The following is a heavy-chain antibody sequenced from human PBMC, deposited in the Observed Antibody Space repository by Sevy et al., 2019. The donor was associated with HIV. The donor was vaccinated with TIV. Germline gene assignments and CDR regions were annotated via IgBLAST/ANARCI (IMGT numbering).Heavy chain of an antibody. J-gene: IGHJ4*02. Sequence: GGSLRLSCTASGFTFGDYAMSWFRQAPGKGLEWVGFIRSRAYGGTTEYAACVKGRVTISMDDSNSIASVQMNSLKTEETVGYYCTGDPRVVTLPSFDYWGQGTLVTVSS. CDR2: IRSRAYGGTT. CDR1: GFTFGDYA. CDR3: TGDPRVVTLPSFDY. D-gene: IGHD2-21*02. V-gene: IGHV3-49*03.